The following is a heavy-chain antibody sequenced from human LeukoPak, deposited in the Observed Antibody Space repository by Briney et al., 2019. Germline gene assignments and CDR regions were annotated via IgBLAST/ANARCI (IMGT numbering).Heavy chain of an antibody. V-gene: IGHV4-59*08. CDR3: ARHPRVYFDY. CDR2: IYYSGST. CDR1: GGSISSYY. J-gene: IGHJ4*02. Sequence: SETLSLTCTVSGGSISSYYWSWIRQPPGKGLEWIGYIYYSGSTNYNPSLKSRVTISVDTSKNQFSLKLSSVTAADTAVYYCARHPRVYFDYWGQGTLVTVSS.